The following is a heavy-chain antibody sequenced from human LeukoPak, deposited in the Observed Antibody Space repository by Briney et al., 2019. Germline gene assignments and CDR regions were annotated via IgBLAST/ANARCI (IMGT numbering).Heavy chain of an antibody. CDR2: LKQDGSAK. Sequence: GGSLRLSCAASGFTFSRYWMSWVRQAPGKGLEWVANLKQDGSAKYYVDSVKGRSTISRDNAKNSLYLQMTNLRAEDTAIYYCATSADSPGNSWGQGTPITVSS. V-gene: IGHV3-7*01. CDR3: ATSADSPGNS. CDR1: GFTFSRYW. D-gene: IGHD4-23*01. J-gene: IGHJ4*02.